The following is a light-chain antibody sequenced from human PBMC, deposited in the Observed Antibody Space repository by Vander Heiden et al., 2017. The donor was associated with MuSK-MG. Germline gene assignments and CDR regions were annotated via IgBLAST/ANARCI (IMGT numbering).Light chain of an antibody. V-gene: IGLV2-14*03. Sequence: QSALTQPASVSGSPGQSITISCTGSSSDVGYYNYVSWYQQHPDKAPKLLIFDVNSRPSGMSGRFSASKSDNTASLTISGLQAEDEATYYCSSLTTTGAVVIGGGTKVTVL. CDR2: DVN. J-gene: IGLJ2*01. CDR1: SSDVGYYNY. CDR3: SSLTTTGAVV.